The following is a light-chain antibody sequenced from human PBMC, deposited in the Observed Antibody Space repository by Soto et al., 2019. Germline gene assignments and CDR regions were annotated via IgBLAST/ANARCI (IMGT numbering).Light chain of an antibody. J-gene: IGLJ1*01. CDR3: QSSDSSLSGSYV. CDR2: GNS. Sequence: QSGLANPPSVSRTPGQMVTISCTWSSSNIGAGYDVHWYQQLPGTAPKLLIYGNSNRPSGVPDRFSGSKSGTSASLAITGLQAEDEADYYCQSSDSSLSGSYVFGTGTKVTVL. CDR1: SSNIGAGYD. V-gene: IGLV1-40*01.